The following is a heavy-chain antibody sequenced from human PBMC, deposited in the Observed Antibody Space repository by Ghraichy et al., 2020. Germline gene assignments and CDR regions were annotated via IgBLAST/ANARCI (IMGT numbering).Heavy chain of an antibody. V-gene: IGHV2-70*11. J-gene: IGHJ5*02. CDR2: IDWDDDK. Sequence: SGPTLVKPTQTLTLTCTFSGFSLSTSGMCVSWIRQPPGKALEWLARIDWDDDKYYSTSLKTRLTISKDTSKNQVVLTMTNMDPVDPATNYCARLTYYYDSSGYYASGWFDPWGQGTLVTVSS. D-gene: IGHD3-22*01. CDR3: ARLTYYYDSSGYYASGWFDP. CDR1: GFSLSTSGMC.